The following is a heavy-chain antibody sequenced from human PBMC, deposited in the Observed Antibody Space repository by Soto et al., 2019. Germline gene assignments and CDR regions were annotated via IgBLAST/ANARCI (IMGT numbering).Heavy chain of an antibody. D-gene: IGHD6-6*01. Sequence: ASVKVSCKASGYTFTSYGISWVRQPPGQGLEWMGWISAYNGNTHYAQKLQGRVTMTTDTSTSTAYMELRSLRADDAAVYDCARDEYSSSDAFDIWGQGTMVTVSS. CDR1: GYTFTSYG. V-gene: IGHV1-18*01. J-gene: IGHJ3*02. CDR2: ISAYNGNT. CDR3: ARDEYSSSDAFDI.